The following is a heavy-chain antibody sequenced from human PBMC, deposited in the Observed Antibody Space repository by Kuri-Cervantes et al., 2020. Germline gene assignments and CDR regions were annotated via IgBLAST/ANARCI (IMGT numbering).Heavy chain of an antibody. D-gene: IGHD5-24*01. CDR3: ARRGRGGYNPYYFDY. Sequence: SETLSLTCTVSGGSISSSSYYWGWIRQPPGKGLEWIGKINHSGSSNYNPSLKSRVTISVDTSKNQFSLKLSSVTAADTAVYYCARRGRGGYNPYYFDYWGQGTLVTVSS. CDR2: INHSGSS. CDR1: GGSISSSSYY. V-gene: IGHV4-39*01. J-gene: IGHJ4*02.